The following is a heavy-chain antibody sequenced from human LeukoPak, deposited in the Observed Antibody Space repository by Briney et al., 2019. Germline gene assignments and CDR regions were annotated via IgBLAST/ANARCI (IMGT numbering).Heavy chain of an antibody. J-gene: IGHJ6*03. V-gene: IGHV3-9*01. CDR3: ARDLYDSSGLYYYYYMDV. D-gene: IGHD3-22*01. CDR1: GFTFDDYA. Sequence: PGRSLRLSCAASGFTFDDYAMHWVRQAPGKGLEWVSGISWNSGSIGYVDSVKGRFTISRDNAKNSLYLQMNSLRAEDTALYYCARDLYDSSGLYYYYYMDVWGKGTTVTVSS. CDR2: ISWNSGSI.